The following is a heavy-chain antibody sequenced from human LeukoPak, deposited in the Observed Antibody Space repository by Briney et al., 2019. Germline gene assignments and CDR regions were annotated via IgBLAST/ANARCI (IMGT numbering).Heavy chain of an antibody. J-gene: IGHJ6*02. CDR3: ARFRGVGATRDYYYGMDV. CDR2: IYSGGST. D-gene: IGHD1-26*01. CDR1: GFTFSSYG. V-gene: IGHV3-NL1*01. Sequence: GGSLRLSCAASGFTFSSYGMHWVRQAPGKGLEWVSVIYSGGSTYYADSVKGRFTISRDNSKNTLYLQMNSLRAEDTAVYYCARFRGVGATRDYYYGMDVWGQGTTVTVSS.